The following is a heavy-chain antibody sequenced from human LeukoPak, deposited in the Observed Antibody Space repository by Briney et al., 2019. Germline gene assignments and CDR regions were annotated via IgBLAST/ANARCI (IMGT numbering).Heavy chain of an antibody. J-gene: IGHJ4*02. CDR2: ISSSSSYI. CDR3: ARDRYYYDSSGAFDY. Sequence: PGGSLRLSCAASGFTFSDYYMSWIRQAPGKGLEWVSSISSSSSYIYYADSVKGRFTISRDNAKNSLYLQMNRLRAEDTAVYYCARDRYYYDSSGAFDYWGQGTLVTVSS. V-gene: IGHV3-11*06. CDR1: GFTFSDYY. D-gene: IGHD3-22*01.